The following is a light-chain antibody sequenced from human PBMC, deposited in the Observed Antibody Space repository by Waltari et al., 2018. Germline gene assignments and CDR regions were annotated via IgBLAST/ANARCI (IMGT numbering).Light chain of an antibody. CDR3: AAWDDSLSGVV. CDR2: RNE. J-gene: IGLJ2*01. V-gene: IGLV1-47*01. Sequence: QSVLTQPPSASGTPGQRVTIPCSGSSSTIVSNYVYWYQQLPGPAPKLLIYRNEPRPAGVPDRVSGSKSGTSASLAISGLRSEDEAHYYCAAWDDSLSGVVFGGGTKLTVL. CDR1: SSTIVSNY.